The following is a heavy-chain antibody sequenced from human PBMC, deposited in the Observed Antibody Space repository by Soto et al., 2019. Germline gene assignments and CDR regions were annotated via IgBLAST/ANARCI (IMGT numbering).Heavy chain of an antibody. Sequence: RASVKVSCKASGYTFTSYAMHWVRQAPGQRLEWMGWINAGNGNTKYSQKFQGRVTITRDTSASTAYMELSSLRSEDTAVYYCFFLEWLLSSRRYWGQGTLVTVSS. J-gene: IGHJ4*02. CDR3: FFLEWLLSSRRY. V-gene: IGHV1-3*01. CDR2: INAGNGNT. D-gene: IGHD3-3*01. CDR1: GYTFTSYA.